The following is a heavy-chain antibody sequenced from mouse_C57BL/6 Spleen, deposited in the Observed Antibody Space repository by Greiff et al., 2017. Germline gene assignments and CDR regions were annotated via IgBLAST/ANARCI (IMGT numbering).Heavy chain of an antibody. Sequence: VQLQQPGAELVMPGASVTLSCKASGYTFTSYWMHWVKQRPGHGLEWIGAIDPSDSYTNYNQQFKGKATLTVDKSSSTAYMQLSSLTSEDSAVYYCARGDTTVVAPYYAMDYWGQGTSVTVSS. J-gene: IGHJ4*01. CDR1: GYTFTSYW. CDR3: ARGDTTVVAPYYAMDY. D-gene: IGHD1-1*01. CDR2: IDPSDSYT. V-gene: IGHV1-69*01.